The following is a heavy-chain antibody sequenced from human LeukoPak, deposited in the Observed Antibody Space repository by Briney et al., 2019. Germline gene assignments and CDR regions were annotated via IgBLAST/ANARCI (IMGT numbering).Heavy chain of an antibody. CDR2: IYYSGST. CDR1: GGSISSYY. Sequence: SETLSLTCTVSGGSISSYYWSRIRQPPGKGLEWIGYIYYSGSTNYNPSLKSRVTISVDTSKNQFSLKLSSVTAADTAVYYCARALRGNRDAFDIWGQGTMVTVSS. CDR3: ARALRGNRDAFDI. V-gene: IGHV4-59*01. D-gene: IGHD1-14*01. J-gene: IGHJ3*02.